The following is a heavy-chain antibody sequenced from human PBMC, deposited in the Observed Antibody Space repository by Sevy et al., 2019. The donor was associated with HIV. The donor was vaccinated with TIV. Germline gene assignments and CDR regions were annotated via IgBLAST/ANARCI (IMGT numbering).Heavy chain of an antibody. Sequence: GGSLRLSCADSGFTFSNYAMAWVRQAPGKGLEWVSAISVSGDFTYYADSVRGRFTVSRDKSKNTLFLQMNSLRAEDXXXXXXXXXXXXXXGDQGPFDYWGQGTLVTVSS. CDR1: GFTFSNYA. J-gene: IGHJ4*02. CDR2: ISVSGDFT. D-gene: IGHD2-2*01. CDR3: XXXXXXXXGDQGPFDY. V-gene: IGHV3-23*01.